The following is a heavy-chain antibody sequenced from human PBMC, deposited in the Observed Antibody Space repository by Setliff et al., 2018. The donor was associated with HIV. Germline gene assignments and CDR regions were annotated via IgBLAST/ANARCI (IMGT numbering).Heavy chain of an antibody. Sequence: SETLSLTCTVSGGSISSHYWSWIRQPPGKGLEWIGYIYYSGSTNYNPSLKSRVTISVDTSKNQFSLRLSSVTAADTAVYYCARDEIGVWGKGTTVTVSS. J-gene: IGHJ6*04. V-gene: IGHV4-59*11. CDR1: GGSISSHY. CDR2: IYYSGST. CDR3: ARDEIGV.